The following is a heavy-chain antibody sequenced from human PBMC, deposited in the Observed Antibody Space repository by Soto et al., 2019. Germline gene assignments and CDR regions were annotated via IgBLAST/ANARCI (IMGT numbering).Heavy chain of an antibody. Sequence: ASVKVSCKASGFTFTSSAMQWVRQARGQRLEWIGWIVVGSGNTNYAQKFQERVTITRDMSKSTAYMELSSLRSEDTAGYYCAAGAGTDGSDFYYYYYYMDVWGKGTTVTVSS. V-gene: IGHV1-58*02. D-gene: IGHD3-10*01. J-gene: IGHJ6*03. CDR3: AAGAGTDGSDFYYYYYYMDV. CDR2: IVVGSGNT. CDR1: GFTFTSSA.